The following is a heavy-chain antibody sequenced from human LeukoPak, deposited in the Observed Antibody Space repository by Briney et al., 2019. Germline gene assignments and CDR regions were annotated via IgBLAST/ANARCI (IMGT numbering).Heavy chain of an antibody. CDR1: GFTFRNYD. D-gene: IGHD1-14*01. J-gene: IGHJ5*02. V-gene: IGHV3-23*01. CDR2: ISGSGGST. Sequence: PGGSLRLSCAASGFTFRNYDMSWVRQAPGKGLEWVSAISGSGGSTYYADSVKGRFTISRDNSKNTLYLQMNSLRAEDTAVYYCAKGSRNFLNWFDPWGQGTLVTVSS. CDR3: AKGSRNFLNWFDP.